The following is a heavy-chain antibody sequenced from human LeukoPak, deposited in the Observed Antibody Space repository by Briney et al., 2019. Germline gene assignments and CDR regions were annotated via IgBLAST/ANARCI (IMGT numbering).Heavy chain of an antibody. CDR3: ARGGSAYGYYPFALDY. V-gene: IGHV4-34*01. Sequence: PSETLSLTCAVYGGSFSGYYWSWIRQPPGKGLVWIGEINHSGSTNYNPSLKSRVTISVDTSKNQFSLKLSSVTAADTAVYYCARGGSAYGYYPFALDYWGQGTLVTVSS. CDR2: INHSGST. CDR1: GGSFSGYY. J-gene: IGHJ4*02. D-gene: IGHD3-22*01.